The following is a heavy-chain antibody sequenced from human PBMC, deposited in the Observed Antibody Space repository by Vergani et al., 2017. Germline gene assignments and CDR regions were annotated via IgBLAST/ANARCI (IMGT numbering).Heavy chain of an antibody. CDR3: AKDSDYAPDAFDI. J-gene: IGHJ3*02. V-gene: IGHV3-23*01. CDR1: GFTFSSYA. CDR2: ISDSGDST. D-gene: IGHD4-17*01. Sequence: EVQLLESGGGLVQPGGSLRLSCAASGFTFSSYAMSWVRQAPGKGLEWVSAISDSGDSTYYADSVKGRFTISRDNSKNTLYLQMNSLRAEDTAVYYCAKDSDYAPDAFDIWGQGTMVTVSS.